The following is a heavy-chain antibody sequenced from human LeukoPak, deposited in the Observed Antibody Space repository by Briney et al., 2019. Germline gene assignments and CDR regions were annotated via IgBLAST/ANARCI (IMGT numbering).Heavy chain of an antibody. Sequence: SETLSLTCTVSGGSISNYYWSWIRQPPGKGLEWIGEINHSGSTNYNPSLKSRVTISVDTSKNQFSLKLSSVTAADTAVYYCARARWRGYIPTWGQGTLVTVSS. V-gene: IGHV4-34*01. CDR3: ARARWRGYIPT. J-gene: IGHJ5*02. CDR1: GGSISNYY. D-gene: IGHD6-13*01. CDR2: INHSGST.